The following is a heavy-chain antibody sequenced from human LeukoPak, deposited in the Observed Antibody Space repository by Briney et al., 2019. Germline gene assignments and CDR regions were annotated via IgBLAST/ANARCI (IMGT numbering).Heavy chain of an antibody. CDR3: ATWITMIVVVTSY. D-gene: IGHD3-22*01. CDR1: GGSISSSSYY. CDR2: IYYSGST. V-gene: IGHV4-39*01. J-gene: IGHJ4*02. Sequence: PSETLPLTCTVSGGSISSSSYYWGWIRQPPGKGLEWIGSIYYSGSTYYNPSLKSRVTISVDTSKNQFSLKLSSVTAADTAVYYCATWITMIVVVTSYWGQGTLVTVSS.